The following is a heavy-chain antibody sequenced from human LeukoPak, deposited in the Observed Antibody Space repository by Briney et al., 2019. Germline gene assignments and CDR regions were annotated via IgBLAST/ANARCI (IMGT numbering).Heavy chain of an antibody. CDR2: INSDGSST. CDR3: ARGDGDYYFDY. J-gene: IGHJ4*02. Sequence: PGGSLRLSCAASGFTFSSYWMHWVRQAPGKGLVWVSRINSDGSSTSYADSVKGRFTISRDNAKNTLYLQMNSLRAEDTAVYYCARGDGDYYFDYWGQGTLVTVSS. CDR1: GFTFSSYW. D-gene: IGHD4-17*01. V-gene: IGHV3-74*01.